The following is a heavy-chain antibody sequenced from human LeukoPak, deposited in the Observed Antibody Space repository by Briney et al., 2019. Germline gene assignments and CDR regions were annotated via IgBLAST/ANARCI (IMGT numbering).Heavy chain of an antibody. J-gene: IGHJ4*02. CDR1: GYTLTELS. CDR3: ATDRGSVLRFLEWLSH. Sequence: ASVKVSCKVSGYTLTELSMHWVRPAPGKGLEWMGGFDPEDGETIYAQKFQGRVTMTEDTSTDTAYMELSSLRSEDTAVYYCATDRGSVLRFLEWLSHWGQGTLVTVSS. D-gene: IGHD3-3*01. CDR2: FDPEDGET. V-gene: IGHV1-24*01.